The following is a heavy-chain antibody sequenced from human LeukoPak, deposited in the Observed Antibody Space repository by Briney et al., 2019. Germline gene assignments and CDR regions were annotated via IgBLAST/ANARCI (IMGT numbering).Heavy chain of an antibody. D-gene: IGHD3-10*01. CDR3: TTYRKSLGRYFPCDY. CDR1: GFTFSDAW. V-gene: IGHV3-15*01. J-gene: IGHJ4*02. CDR2: IKTKTDGGTT. Sequence: GGSLRLSCAASGFTFSDAWMSWVRQAPGKGLEWVGRIKTKTDGGTTDYAASVKGRFTISRDDSKNTVYLQMNSLKIEDTAVYYCTTYRKSLGRYFPCDYWGQGTLVTVSS.